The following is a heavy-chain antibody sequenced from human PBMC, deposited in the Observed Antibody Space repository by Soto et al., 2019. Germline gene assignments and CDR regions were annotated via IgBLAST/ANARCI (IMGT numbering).Heavy chain of an antibody. CDR2: IYSGGST. Sequence: LRLSCAASGFTVSSNYMSWVRQAPGKGLEWVSVIYSGGSTYYADSVKGRFTISRDNSKNTLYLQMNSLRAEDTAVYYCARVPSIAVAGTSAFDIWGQGTMVTVSS. CDR1: GFTVSSNY. CDR3: ARVPSIAVAGTSAFDI. V-gene: IGHV3-53*01. D-gene: IGHD6-19*01. J-gene: IGHJ3*02.